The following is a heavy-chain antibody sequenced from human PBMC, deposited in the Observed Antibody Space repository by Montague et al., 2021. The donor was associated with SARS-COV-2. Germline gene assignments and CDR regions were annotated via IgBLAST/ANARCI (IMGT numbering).Heavy chain of an antibody. CDR3: ARDFVAAVPDRFDS. V-gene: IGHV4-31*03. CDR1: GGSISSGGYY. J-gene: IGHJ4*02. Sequence: TLSLTCTVSGGSISSGGYYWSWIRQHPGKGLEWIGYIYYSGSTYYNPSLKSRVTISVDMSKNQFSLKLNSVTAADTAMYYCARDFVAAVPDRFDSWGQGVLVTVSS. CDR2: IYYSGST. D-gene: IGHD6-13*01.